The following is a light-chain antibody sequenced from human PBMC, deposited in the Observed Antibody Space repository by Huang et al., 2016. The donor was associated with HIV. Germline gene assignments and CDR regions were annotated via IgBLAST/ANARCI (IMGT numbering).Light chain of an antibody. CDR1: QSVNNN. J-gene: IGKJ1*01. Sequence: EIVMTQSPATLSVSPGERVVVSCRASQSVNNNLAWYQFRPGQAPRLLVDHASIRAAAIPARFSGSGSGTEFTLTISSLESEEFAVYYCQQYDNWRTFGQGTRVEIK. V-gene: IGKV3-15*01. CDR3: QQYDNWRT. CDR2: HAS.